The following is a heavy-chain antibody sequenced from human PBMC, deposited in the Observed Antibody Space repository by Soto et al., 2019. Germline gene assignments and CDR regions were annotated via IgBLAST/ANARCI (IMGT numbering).Heavy chain of an antibody. CDR2: INPSGGST. CDR3: ATYSGSYYDLDY. Sequence: QVQLVQSGAEVKKPGASVKVSCKASGYTFTSYYMHWVRQAPGQGLEWMGIINPSGGSTSYAQKFQGRVTMTRDTSTSTVYMELSSLRSEDTAVYYCATYSGSYYDLDYWGQGTLVTVSS. D-gene: IGHD1-26*01. CDR1: GYTFTSYY. J-gene: IGHJ4*02. V-gene: IGHV1-46*01.